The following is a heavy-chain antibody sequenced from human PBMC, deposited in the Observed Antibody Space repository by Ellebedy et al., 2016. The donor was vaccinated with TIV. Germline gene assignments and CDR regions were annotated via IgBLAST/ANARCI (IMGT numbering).Heavy chain of an antibody. J-gene: IGHJ4*02. D-gene: IGHD1-26*01. Sequence: GESLKISCAASGSTFSSYSMTWVRQAPGKGLEWVSSISSSSSYIYYADSVQGRFTISRDNAKNSLYLQMNSLRAEDTAVYYCARTWVPEGQIATFDYWGQGTLVTVSS. CDR2: ISSSSSYI. CDR1: GSTFSSYS. CDR3: ARTWVPEGQIATFDY. V-gene: IGHV3-21*01.